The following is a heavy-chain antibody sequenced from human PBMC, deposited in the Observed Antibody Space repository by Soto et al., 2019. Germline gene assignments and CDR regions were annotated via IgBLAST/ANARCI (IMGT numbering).Heavy chain of an antibody. D-gene: IGHD4-17*01. V-gene: IGHV3-30-3*01. CDR2: ISYDGSNK. CDR1: GFTFSSYA. Sequence: PGGSLRLSCAASGFTFSSYAMHWVRQAPGKGLEWVAVISYDGSNKYYADSVKGRFTISRDNSKNTLYLQMNSLRAEDTAVYYCATEPTYWGQGPLVTVSS. J-gene: IGHJ4*02. CDR3: ATEPTY.